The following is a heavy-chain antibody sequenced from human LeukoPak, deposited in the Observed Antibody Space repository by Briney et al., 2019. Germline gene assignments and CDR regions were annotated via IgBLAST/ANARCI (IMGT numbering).Heavy chain of an antibody. CDR3: ASPEGYDSRIKGEY. V-gene: IGHV3-23*01. CDR2: ISGSCGST. D-gene: IGHD3-22*01. J-gene: IGHJ4*01. CDR1: GCTISSDA. Sequence: GGSLRLSCAASGCTISSDAMSWVRQAPGKGLEWVSAISGSCGSTYYADSVKGRFTISRDNSKNTLYLQMNSLRAEDTAVYYCASPEGYDSRIKGEYWGQGTLVTVSS.